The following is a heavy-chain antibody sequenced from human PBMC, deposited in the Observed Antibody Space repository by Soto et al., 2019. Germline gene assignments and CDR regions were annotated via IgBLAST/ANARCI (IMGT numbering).Heavy chain of an antibody. V-gene: IGHV3-9*01. CDR3: AKDAITMVRGVISYYGMDV. D-gene: IGHD3-10*01. CDR1: GFTFDDYA. CDR2: ISWNSGSI. J-gene: IGHJ6*02. Sequence: GGSLRLSCAASGFTFDDYAMHWVRQAPGKGLEWVSGISWNSGSIGYADSVKGRFTISRDNAKNSLYLQMNSLRAEDTALYYCAKDAITMVRGVISYYGMDVWGQGTTVTVS.